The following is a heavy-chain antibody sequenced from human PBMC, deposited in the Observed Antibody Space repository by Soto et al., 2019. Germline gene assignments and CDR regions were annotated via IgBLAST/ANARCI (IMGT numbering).Heavy chain of an antibody. J-gene: IGHJ5*02. Sequence: QVQLVESGGGVVQPGRSLRLSCAASGFTFSSYGMHWVRQAPGKGLEWVAVISYDGSNKYYADSVKGRFTISRDNSKNTLYLQMNSLRAEDTAVYYCAKDSIAAAFSWFDPWGQGTLVTVSS. D-gene: IGHD6-13*01. CDR3: AKDSIAAAFSWFDP. CDR2: ISYDGSNK. CDR1: GFTFSSYG. V-gene: IGHV3-30*18.